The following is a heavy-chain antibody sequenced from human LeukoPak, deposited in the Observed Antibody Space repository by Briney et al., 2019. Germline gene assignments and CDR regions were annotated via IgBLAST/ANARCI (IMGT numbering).Heavy chain of an antibody. V-gene: IGHV3-23*01. J-gene: IGHJ4*02. CDR3: AKFTDGYYDFWSGYPY. Sequence: GGSLRLSCAASGFTFSSYAMSWARQAPGKGLEWVSAISGSGGSTYYADSVKGRFNISRDNSKNTLYLQMNSLRAEDTAVYYCAKFTDGYYDFWSGYPYWGQGTLVTVSS. CDR1: GFTFSSYA. D-gene: IGHD3-3*01. CDR2: ISGSGGST.